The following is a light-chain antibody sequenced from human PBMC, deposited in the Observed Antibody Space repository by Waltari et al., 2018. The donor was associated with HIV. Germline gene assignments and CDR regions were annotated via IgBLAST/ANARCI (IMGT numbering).Light chain of an antibody. CDR3: GTWDSSLSAVV. Sequence: QSVLTQPPSVSAAPGQKVTIPCAGSSSNIGTTFLSCYQQLPGTAPTLLIYENNNRPSVIPDRFSGSKSGTSATLGITGLQTGDGADYYCGTWDSSLSAVVFGGGTKLTVL. CDR1: SSNIGTTF. J-gene: IGLJ3*02. CDR2: ENN. V-gene: IGLV1-51*02.